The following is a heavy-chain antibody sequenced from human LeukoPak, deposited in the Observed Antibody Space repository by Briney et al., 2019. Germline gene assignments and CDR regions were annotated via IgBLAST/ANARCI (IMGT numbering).Heavy chain of an antibody. Sequence: SETLSLTCTVSGGSITNGGYYWSWIRQPAGKGLEWIGRIYTTGNTNYNPSLKSRVTISLDTSKNQFSLKLSSVSAEDTALYYCARRRAYYGSGSRYYYMDVWGKGTTVTISS. CDR1: GGSITNGGYY. D-gene: IGHD3-10*01. CDR2: IYTTGNT. V-gene: IGHV4-61*02. CDR3: ARRRAYYGSGSRYYYMDV. J-gene: IGHJ6*03.